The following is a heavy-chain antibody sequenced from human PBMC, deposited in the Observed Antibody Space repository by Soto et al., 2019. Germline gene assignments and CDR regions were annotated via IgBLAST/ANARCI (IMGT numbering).Heavy chain of an antibody. CDR1: GFSLSTSGVG. Sequence: QITLKESGPTLVKPTQGLTLTCTFSGFSLSTSGVGVGWIRQPPGKALEWLALIYWDDDKRYSPSLKSRLTITKDNSKNQVVLTMTNLDPVDTATYYCAHKGACYRGFMYWGQGTLVTVSS. J-gene: IGHJ4*02. V-gene: IGHV2-5*02. D-gene: IGHD2-15*01. CDR3: AHKGACYRGFMY. CDR2: IYWDDDK.